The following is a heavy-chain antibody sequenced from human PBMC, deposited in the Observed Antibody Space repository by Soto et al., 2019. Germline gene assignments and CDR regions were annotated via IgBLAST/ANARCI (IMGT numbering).Heavy chain of an antibody. CDR3: PTAGRGAVVVADLGYFYYGMDV. Sequence: GGSLRLSCTASGFPFSSYSLMWVRQAPGKGLEWVSHISSSSTGMYYADSVKKRFIIFRDKAKNSLNLQMNNLRDDDTAVDYCPTAGRGAVVVADLGYFYYGMDVWGQGTTVTVPS. CDR2: ISSSSTGM. CDR1: GFPFSSYS. V-gene: IGHV3-48*02. D-gene: IGHD2-15*01. J-gene: IGHJ6*02.